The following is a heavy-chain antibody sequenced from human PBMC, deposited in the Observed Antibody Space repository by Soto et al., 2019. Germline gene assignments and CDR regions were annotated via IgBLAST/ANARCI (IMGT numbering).Heavy chain of an antibody. CDR2: IRSKANSYAT. CDR1: GFTFSGSA. V-gene: IGHV3-73*01. CDR3: TGTTVTSDYFDY. D-gene: IGHD4-4*01. J-gene: IGHJ4*02. Sequence: GGSLRLSCAASGFTFSGSAMHWVRQASGKGLEWVGRIRSKANSYATAYAASVKGRFTISRDDSKNTAYLQMNSLKTEDTAVYYCTGTTVTSDYFDYWGQGTLVTVSS.